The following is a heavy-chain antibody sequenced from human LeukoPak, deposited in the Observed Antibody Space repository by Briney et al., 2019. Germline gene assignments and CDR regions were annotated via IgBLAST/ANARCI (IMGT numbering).Heavy chain of an antibody. CDR1: GFTFSSYS. D-gene: IGHD4-17*01. V-gene: IGHV3-48*01. J-gene: IGHJ5*02. CDR2: ISSSSSTI. CDR3: AKIAYGDYQPFDP. Sequence: LPGGSLRLSCAASGFTFSSYSMNWVRQAPGKGLEWVSYISSSSSTIYYADSVKGRFTISRDNSKNTLYLQMNSLRAEDTAVYYCAKIAYGDYQPFDPWGQGTLVTVSS.